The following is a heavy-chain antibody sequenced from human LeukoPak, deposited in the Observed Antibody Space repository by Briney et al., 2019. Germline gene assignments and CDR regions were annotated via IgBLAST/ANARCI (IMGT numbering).Heavy chain of an antibody. V-gene: IGHV1-18*01. CDR3: AREVATLELDY. CDR1: GYTFTSYG. J-gene: IGHJ4*02. CDR2: ISAYNGNT. D-gene: IGHD1-1*01. Sequence: ASVNVSCKASGYTFTSYGIRWVRQAPGQGLAWMGWISAYNGNTNYAQKLQGRVTMTTDTSTSTAYMELRSLRSDDTAVYYCAREVATLELDYWGQGTLVTVSS.